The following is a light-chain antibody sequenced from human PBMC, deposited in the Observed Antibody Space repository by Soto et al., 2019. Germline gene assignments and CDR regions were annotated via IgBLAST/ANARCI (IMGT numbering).Light chain of an antibody. CDR3: HQHATSPLT. J-gene: IGKJ4*01. Sequence: EIVLTQSPGTLSLSPGERATLSCRATQSVGNNYLAWYQQKPGQPPRLLIYTASNRAAGIPDRFSGSGSGADFTLTISRLEPEDFAVYYCHQHATSPLTFGGGTKVEIK. CDR2: TAS. CDR1: QSVGNNY. V-gene: IGKV3-20*01.